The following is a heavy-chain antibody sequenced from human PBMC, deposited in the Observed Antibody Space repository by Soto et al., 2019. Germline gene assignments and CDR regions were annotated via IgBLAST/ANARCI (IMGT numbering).Heavy chain of an antibody. D-gene: IGHD3-22*01. CDR1: GGSISGSSYY. CDR3: ATTNHRMIVVVTIPYYFDY. J-gene: IGHJ4*02. V-gene: IGHV4-39*01. CDR2: IYYSGST. Sequence: PLETLSLTCTVSGGSISGSSYYWGWIRQPPGKGLEWIGSIYYSGSTYYNPSLKSRVTISVDTSKNQFSLKLSSVTAADTAVYYCATTNHRMIVVVTIPYYFDYWGQGTLVTVSS.